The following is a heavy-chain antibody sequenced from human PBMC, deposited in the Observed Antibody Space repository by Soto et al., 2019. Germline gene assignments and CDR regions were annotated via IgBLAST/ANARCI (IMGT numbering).Heavy chain of an antibody. CDR2: IYYSGST. V-gene: IGHV4-59*08. J-gene: IGHJ6*03. Sequence: SETLSLTCTVSGGSISSYYWSWIRQPPGKGLEWIGYIYYSGSTNHNPSLKSRVTISVDTSKNQFSLKLSSVTAADTAVYYCARGYCSGGSCYRYYYYYMDVWGKGTTVTVSS. CDR1: GGSISSYY. CDR3: ARGYCSGGSCYRYYYYYMDV. D-gene: IGHD2-15*01.